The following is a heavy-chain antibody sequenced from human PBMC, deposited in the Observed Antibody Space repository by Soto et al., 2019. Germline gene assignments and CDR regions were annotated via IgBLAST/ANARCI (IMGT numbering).Heavy chain of an antibody. CDR3: TVGHYGD. CDR2: VKREVDGGTV. Sequence: EVQLVASGGGLVKPGGSLRLSCPASGLTARNVYLSWVRQPPGKGLEWVGHVKREVDGGTVDYGAPVKGRFTISRDDSENTLYLQINSLKSEDTAVYYCTVGHYGDWGQGTLVTVSS. V-gene: IGHV3-15*01. J-gene: IGHJ4*02. D-gene: IGHD4-17*01. CDR1: GLTARNVY.